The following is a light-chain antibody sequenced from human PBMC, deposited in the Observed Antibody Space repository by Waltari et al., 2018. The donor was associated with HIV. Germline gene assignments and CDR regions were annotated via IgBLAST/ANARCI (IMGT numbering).Light chain of an antibody. J-gene: IGLJ3*02. CDR1: TANIGTNT. V-gene: IGLV1-44*01. Sequence: QSPLTQPPSASGTPGQRVTISCSGGTANIGTNTVNWYKQLPGTAPTLLIFSDNLRHSGVSARFSGSKSGTSASLAISGLRSDDEAKFICASWDASLDGWVFGGGTQLTVL. CDR3: ASWDASLDGWV. CDR2: SDN.